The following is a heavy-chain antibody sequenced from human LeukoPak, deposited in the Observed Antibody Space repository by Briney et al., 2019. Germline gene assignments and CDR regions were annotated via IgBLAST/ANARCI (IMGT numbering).Heavy chain of an antibody. CDR1: GGSFSDYY. J-gene: IGHJ4*02. Sequence: PSETLSLTCAVYGGSFSDYYWSWIRQPPGKGLEWIGEINHSGSTNYNPSLKSRVTISVDTSKNQFSLKLSSVTAADTAVYYCARGRPDVYVWGSYRQYFDYWGQGTLVTVSS. V-gene: IGHV4-34*01. D-gene: IGHD3-16*02. CDR3: ARGRPDVYVWGSYRQYFDY. CDR2: INHSGST.